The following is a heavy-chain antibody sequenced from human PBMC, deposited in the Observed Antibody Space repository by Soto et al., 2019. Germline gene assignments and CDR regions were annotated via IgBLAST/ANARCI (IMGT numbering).Heavy chain of an antibody. J-gene: IGHJ4*02. CDR2: INAGNGNT. Sequence: QVQLVQSGAEVKKPGASVKVSCKASGYTFTSYAMHWVRQAPGQRLEWMGWINAGNGNTKYSQKFQGRVTTTRDTSASTAYMELSSLRSEEAAVYYCASNLMDYDILTGYYMAYSSDYWGQGTLVTVS. CDR3: ASNLMDYDILTGYYMAYSSDY. D-gene: IGHD3-9*01. CDR1: GYTFTSYA. V-gene: IGHV1-3*01.